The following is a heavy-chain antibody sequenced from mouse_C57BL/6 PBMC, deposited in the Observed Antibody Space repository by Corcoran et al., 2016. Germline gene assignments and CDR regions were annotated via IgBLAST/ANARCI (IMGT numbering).Heavy chain of an antibody. V-gene: IGHV1-26*01. D-gene: IGHD2-4*01. Sequence: EVQLQKSGPELVKPGASVKISCKASGYTFTDSYMNWVKQSHGKSLEWIGDIIPNNGGTSYNQKFKGKATLKVDKSSSTAYMELRRLTSEDSAVYYCARWTYDSFAYWGQGTLVTVSA. CDR1: GYTFTDSY. J-gene: IGHJ3*01. CDR2: IIPNNGGT. CDR3: ARWTYDSFAY.